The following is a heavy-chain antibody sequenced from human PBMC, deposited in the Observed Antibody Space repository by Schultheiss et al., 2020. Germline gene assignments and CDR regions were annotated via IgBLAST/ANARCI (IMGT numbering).Heavy chain of an antibody. D-gene: IGHD6-6*01. CDR3: ARDHSSHYYYGMDV. V-gene: IGHV3-30-3*01. J-gene: IGHJ6*02. CDR2: ISYDGSNK. CDR1: GFTFSSYA. Sequence: GGSLRLSCAASGFTFSSYAMHWVRQAPGKGLEWVAVISYDGSNKYYADSVKGRFTISRDNSKNTLYLQINSLRAEDTAVYYCARDHSSHYYYGMDVWGQGTTVTVSS.